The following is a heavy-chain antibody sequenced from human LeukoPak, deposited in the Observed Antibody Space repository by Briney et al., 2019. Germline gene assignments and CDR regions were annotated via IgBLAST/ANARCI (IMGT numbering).Heavy chain of an antibody. Sequence: ASVKVSCKASGYTFTSYYIHWVRQAPGQGLEWMGWINPNSGNIKYGQKFQGRVTMTRDTSISTAYMELRSLRSDDTAVYYCARVRYYDISGYYPNFDYWGQGTLVTVSS. V-gene: IGHV1-2*02. CDR3: ARVRYYDISGYYPNFDY. CDR1: GYTFTSYY. CDR2: INPNSGNI. D-gene: IGHD3-22*01. J-gene: IGHJ4*02.